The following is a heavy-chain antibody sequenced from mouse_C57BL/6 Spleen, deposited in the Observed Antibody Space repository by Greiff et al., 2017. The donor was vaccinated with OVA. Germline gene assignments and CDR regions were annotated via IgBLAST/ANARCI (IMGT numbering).Heavy chain of an antibody. V-gene: IGHV1-76*01. D-gene: IGHD1-1*01. CDR3: ARGYYGSSYAMDY. Sequence: LQESGAELVRPGASVKLSCKASGYTFTDYYINWVKQRPGQGLEWIARIYPGSGNTYYNEKFKGKATLTAEKSSSTAYMQLSSLTSEDSAVYFCARGYYGSSYAMDYWGQGTSVTVSS. CDR2: IYPGSGNT. CDR1: GYTFTDYY. J-gene: IGHJ4*01.